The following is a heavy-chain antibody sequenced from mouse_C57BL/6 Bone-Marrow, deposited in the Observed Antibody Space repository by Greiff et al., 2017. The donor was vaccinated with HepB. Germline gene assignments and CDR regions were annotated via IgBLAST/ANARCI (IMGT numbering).Heavy chain of an antibody. CDR3: ARYYSNYEDYAMDY. J-gene: IGHJ4*01. Sequence: QVHVKQSGAELVRPGTSVKMSCKASGYTFTNYWIGWAKQRPGHGLEWIGDIYPGGGYTNYNEKFKGKATLTADKSSSTAYMQFSSLTSEDSAIYYCARYYSNYEDYAMDYWGQGTSVTVSS. V-gene: IGHV1-63*01. CDR2: IYPGGGYT. CDR1: GYTFTNYW. D-gene: IGHD2-5*01.